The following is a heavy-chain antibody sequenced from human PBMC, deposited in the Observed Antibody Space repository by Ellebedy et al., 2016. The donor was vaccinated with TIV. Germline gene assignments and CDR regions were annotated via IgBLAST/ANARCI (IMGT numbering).Heavy chain of an antibody. CDR2: IYYSGST. CDR1: GGSISSYY. V-gene: IGHV4-59*01. Sequence: SETLSLTCTVSGGSISSYYWSWIRQPPGKGLEWIGYIYYSGSTNYNPSLKSRVTISVDTSKNQFSLKLSSVTAADTAVYYCASGVGGRGYYYGMDVWGQGTTVTVSS. CDR3: ASGVGGRGYYYGMDV. D-gene: IGHD3-3*01. J-gene: IGHJ6*02.